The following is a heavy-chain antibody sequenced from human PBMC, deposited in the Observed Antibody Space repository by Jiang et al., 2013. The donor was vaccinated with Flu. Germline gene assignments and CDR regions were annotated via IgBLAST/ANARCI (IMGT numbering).Heavy chain of an antibody. CDR1: TFSSYA. D-gene: IGHD3-10*01. J-gene: IGHJ4*02. CDR2: IIPIFGTA. Sequence: TFSSYAISWVRQAPGQGLEWMGGIIPIFGTANYAQKFQGRVTITADESTSTAYMELSSLRSEDTAVYYCARDLGFGESDYWGQGTLVTVSS. CDR3: ARDLGFGESDY. V-gene: IGHV1-69*01.